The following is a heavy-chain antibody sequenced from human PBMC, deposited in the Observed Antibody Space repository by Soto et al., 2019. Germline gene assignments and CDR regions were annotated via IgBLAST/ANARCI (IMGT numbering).Heavy chain of an antibody. CDR2: IKQDGSEK. Sequence: GGSLRLSCAASGFTFSSYWMSWVRQAPGKGLEWVANIKQDGSEKYYVDSVKGRFTISRDNAKNSLYLQMNSLRSEDTAVYYCASLSGHDFTNFRDLDYWGQGTLVTVSS. D-gene: IGHD5-12*01. CDR1: GFTFSSYW. CDR3: ASLSGHDFTNFRDLDY. J-gene: IGHJ4*02. V-gene: IGHV3-7*03.